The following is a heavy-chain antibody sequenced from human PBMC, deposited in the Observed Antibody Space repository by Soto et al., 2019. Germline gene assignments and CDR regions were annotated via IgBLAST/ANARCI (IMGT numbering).Heavy chain of an antibody. CDR2: ITWNGGNT. V-gene: IGHV3-43*01. Sequence: PGGSLRLSCATSDFTFRNSWINWVRQAPGKGLEWVSLITWNGGNTNYADSVKGRFPISRDGTKESMSLQMTSLKREDTDLYYCARETLSFGSALDVWGQGTMVTVSS. CDR3: ARETLSFGSALDV. CDR1: DFTFRNSW. J-gene: IGHJ6*02. D-gene: IGHD3-3*01.